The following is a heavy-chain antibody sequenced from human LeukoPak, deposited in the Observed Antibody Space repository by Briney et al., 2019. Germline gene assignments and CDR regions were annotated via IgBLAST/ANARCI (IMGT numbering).Heavy chain of an antibody. Sequence: AASVKVSCKASGGTFSSYAISWVRQAPGQGLEWMGRIIPIFGTANYEQKFQGRVTITADKSTSTAYMELSSLRSEDTAVYYCASGSPDGDFGVGPTPFDYWGQGTLVTVSS. CDR1: GGTFSSYA. V-gene: IGHV1-69*06. D-gene: IGHD3-3*01. CDR2: IIPIFGTA. J-gene: IGHJ4*02. CDR3: ASGSPDGDFGVGPTPFDY.